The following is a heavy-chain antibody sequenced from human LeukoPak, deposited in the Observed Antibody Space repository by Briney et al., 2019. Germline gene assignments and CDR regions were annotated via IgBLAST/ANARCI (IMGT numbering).Heavy chain of an antibody. Sequence: PSETLSLTCTVSGGSISSYYWSWIRQPPGKGLEWIGYIYYSGSTNYNPSLKSRVTISVDTSKNQFSLKLSSVTAADTAAYYCAGVSWGLRWRDTNKDGLGKGTTVTVSS. CDR3: AGVSWGLRWRDTNKDG. CDR1: GGSISSYY. CDR2: IYYSGST. V-gene: IGHV4-59*01. J-gene: IGHJ6*03. D-gene: IGHD4-23*01.